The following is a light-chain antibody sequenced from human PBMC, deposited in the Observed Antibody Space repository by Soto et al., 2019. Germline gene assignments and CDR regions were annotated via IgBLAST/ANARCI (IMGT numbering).Light chain of an antibody. V-gene: IGKV3-15*01. CDR1: QSVSSN. J-gene: IGKJ1*01. Sequence: EIVMTQSPATLSVSPGERATLSCRASQSVSSNLAWYQQKPGQAPRLLIYGASTRATGIPARFSGSGSGTEFTLTISSLQSEDFAAYYCEKYNNWPRTFGQGTKV. CDR3: EKYNNWPRT. CDR2: GAS.